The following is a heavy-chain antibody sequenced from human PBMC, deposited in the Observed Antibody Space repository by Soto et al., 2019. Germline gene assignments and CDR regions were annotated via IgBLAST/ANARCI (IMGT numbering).Heavy chain of an antibody. CDR3: AKDMEGEQRAPGGLLYYYYGMDV. J-gene: IGHJ6*02. D-gene: IGHD3-16*01. CDR1: GFTFDDYA. V-gene: IGHV3-9*01. CDR2: ISWNSGSI. Sequence: RLSCAASGFTFDDYAMHWARQAPGKGMAWVSGISWNSGSIGYADSVKGRFTISRDNAKNSLYLQMNSLRAEDTALYYCAKDMEGEQRAPGGLLYYYYGMDVWGQGTTVTVSS.